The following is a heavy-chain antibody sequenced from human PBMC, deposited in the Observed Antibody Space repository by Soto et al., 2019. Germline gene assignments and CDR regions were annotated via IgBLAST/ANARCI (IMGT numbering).Heavy chain of an antibody. V-gene: IGHV3-7*01. CDR1: GIVFTATL. J-gene: IGHJ4*02. D-gene: IGHD5-18*01. CDR2: IHGVGGKI. Sequence: GGLLRLSLAALGIVFTATLMGGVRKSPGKGLDWLANIHGVGGKIYSVDSVRGRFTISRDNAKRSLYLQLNSLRPEAPAVYYCAREFYGGCTYGPGDYWGQGALVTVSS. CDR3: AREFYGGCTYGPGDY.